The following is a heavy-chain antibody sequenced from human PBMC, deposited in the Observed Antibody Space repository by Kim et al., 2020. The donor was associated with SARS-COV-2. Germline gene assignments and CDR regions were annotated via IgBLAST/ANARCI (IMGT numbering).Heavy chain of an antibody. CDR1: GGSFSGYY. CDR3: ARGRGQLVLRGSLDY. D-gene: IGHD6-13*01. V-gene: IGHV4-34*01. Sequence: SETLSLTCAVYGGSFSGYYWSWIRQPPGKGLEWIGEINHSGSTNYNPSLKSRVTISVDTSKNQFSLKLSSVTAADTAVYYCARGRGQLVLRGSLDYWGQG. CDR2: INHSGST. J-gene: IGHJ4*02.